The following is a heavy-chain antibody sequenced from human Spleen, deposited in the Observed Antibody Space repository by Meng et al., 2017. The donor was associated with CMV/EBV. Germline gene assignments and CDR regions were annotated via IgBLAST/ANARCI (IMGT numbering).Heavy chain of an antibody. CDR1: GFTFSSYA. CDR3: ARDYLIPVTYDYYGMDV. CDR2: IYSGGNT. J-gene: IGHJ6*02. V-gene: IGHV3-66*02. Sequence: GALKISCAASGFTFSSYAMSWVRQAPGKGLEWVSVIYSGGNTFYADSVKGRFTISRDNSKNTLYLQMNSLRAEDTAVYYCARDYLIPVTYDYYGMDVWGQGTPVTVSS. D-gene: IGHD4-11*01.